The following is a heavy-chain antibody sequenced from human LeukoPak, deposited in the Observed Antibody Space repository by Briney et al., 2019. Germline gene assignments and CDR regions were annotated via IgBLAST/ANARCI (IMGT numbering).Heavy chain of an antibody. CDR3: AKDLSAGDSVDAFDI. V-gene: IGHV3-30*02. Sequence: GGSLRLSCAASGFTFSSYGMHWVRQAPGKGLEWVAFIRYDGSNKYYADSVKGRFTISRDNSKNTLYLQMNSLRAEDTAVYYCAKDLSAGDSVDAFDIWGQGTMVTVSS. J-gene: IGHJ3*02. CDR1: GFTFSSYG. D-gene: IGHD2-21*02. CDR2: IRYDGSNK.